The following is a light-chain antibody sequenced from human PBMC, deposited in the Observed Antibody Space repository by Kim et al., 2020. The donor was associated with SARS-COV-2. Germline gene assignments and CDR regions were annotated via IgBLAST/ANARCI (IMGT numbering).Light chain of an antibody. CDR3: QHYHGYPYT. J-gene: IGKJ2*01. V-gene: IGKV1-16*01. Sequence: DIQMTQSPSSLSASVGDRVTITCRASQDISNFLAWIQLRPGEAPKSLVFAASDLQSGVPSRFSASGSGTYFTLTISSLQPEDFATYYCQHYHGYPYTFGQGTKLEI. CDR1: QDISNF. CDR2: AAS.